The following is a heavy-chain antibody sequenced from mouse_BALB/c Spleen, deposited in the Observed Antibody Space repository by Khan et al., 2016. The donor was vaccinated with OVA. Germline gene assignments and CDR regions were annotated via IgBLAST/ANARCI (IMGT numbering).Heavy chain of an antibody. D-gene: IGHD2-1*01. Sequence: QVQLKESGAELARPGASVKMSCKASGYTFTSYTIHWVKQRPGQGLEWIGYINPTNIYTNYNQKFRDKATLTADKSSRTAYMQLSSLTSEDSAVYYGSIVGPDHDNYGAGFAYWGQGTLVTVSA. J-gene: IGHJ3*01. CDR1: GYTFTSYT. CDR2: INPTNIYT. V-gene: IGHV1-4*01. CDR3: SIVGPDHDNYGAGFAY.